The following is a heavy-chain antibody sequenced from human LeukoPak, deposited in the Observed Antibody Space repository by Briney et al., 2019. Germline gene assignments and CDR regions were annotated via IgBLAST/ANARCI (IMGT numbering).Heavy chain of an antibody. CDR2: ISGSDGTI. J-gene: IGHJ4*02. V-gene: IGHV3-48*03. CDR3: ARKLPGTVYFDY. D-gene: IGHD1-1*01. Sequence: PGGSLRLSCVASGFTFSSYEINWVRQAPGKGLEWISFISGSDGTIYYADSVKGRFTISRDNPKNSLFLQMNSLRVEDTAVYFCARKLPGTVYFDYWGQGTLVAVSS. CDR1: GFTFSSYE.